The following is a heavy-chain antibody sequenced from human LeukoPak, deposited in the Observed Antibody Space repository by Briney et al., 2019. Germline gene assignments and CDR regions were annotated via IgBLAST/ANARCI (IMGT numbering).Heavy chain of an antibody. V-gene: IGHV1-2*06. J-gene: IGHJ4*02. CDR3: ARETGGSFEYFDY. CDR2: INPSSGGT. D-gene: IGHD7-27*01. Sequence: ASVKVSCKASGYTFTSYAMHWVRQAPGQRLEWMGRINPSSGGTNYAQKFQGRVTMTRDTSITTAYMGLSSLRSDDTAVYYCARETGGSFEYFDYWGQGTLVTVSS. CDR1: GYTFTSYA.